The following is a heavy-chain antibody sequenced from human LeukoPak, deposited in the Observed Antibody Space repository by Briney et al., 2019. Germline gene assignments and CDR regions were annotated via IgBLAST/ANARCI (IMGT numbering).Heavy chain of an antibody. CDR2: IYHSGGT. Sequence: SETLSLTCTVSGYSISSGYYWGWIRQPPGKGLEWIGSIYHSGGTYYNPSLKSRVTISVDTSKNQFSLKLSSVTAADTAVYYCARSPHCGGDCLVDYWGQGTLVTVSS. J-gene: IGHJ4*02. V-gene: IGHV4-38-2*02. CDR1: GYSISSGYY. CDR3: ARSPHCGGDCLVDY. D-gene: IGHD2-21*02.